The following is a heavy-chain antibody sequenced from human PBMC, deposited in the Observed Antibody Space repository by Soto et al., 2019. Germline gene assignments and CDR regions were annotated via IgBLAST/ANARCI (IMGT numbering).Heavy chain of an antibody. CDR3: AKDHCSSTSCYADC. V-gene: IGHV3-30*18. Sequence: QVQLVESGGGVVQPGRSLRLSCVDSGFTFSSYVMHWVRQAPGKGLEWVAVISYDGSNKYYADSVKGRFTISRDNSKNTLYLQMNSLRAEDTAVYYCAKDHCSSTSCYADCWGQGTLVTVSS. D-gene: IGHD2-2*01. CDR2: ISYDGSNK. J-gene: IGHJ4*02. CDR1: GFTFSSYV.